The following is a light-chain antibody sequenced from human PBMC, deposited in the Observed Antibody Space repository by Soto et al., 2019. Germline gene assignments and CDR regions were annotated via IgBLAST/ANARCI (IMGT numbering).Light chain of an antibody. CDR2: DAS. V-gene: IGKV3-11*01. CDR3: QQRSNCLT. CDR1: QSVSSY. Sequence: EIVLTQSPATLYLSPGERAARSCRASQSVSSYLAWYQQKPGQAPRLLIYDASNRATGIPARFSGSGSGTDFTLTISSLEPEDFAVYYCQQRSNCLTFGGGTKVDIK. J-gene: IGKJ4*01.